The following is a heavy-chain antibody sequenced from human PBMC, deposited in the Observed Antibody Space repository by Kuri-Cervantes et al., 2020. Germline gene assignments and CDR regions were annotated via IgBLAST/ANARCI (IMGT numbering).Heavy chain of an antibody. Sequence: SVKVSCKASGFTFTSSAVQWVRQARGQRLEWIGWIVVGSGNTNYAQKFQERVTITRDMSTSTAYMELRSLRSDDTAVYYCARKKWREPLDYWGQGTLVTVSS. V-gene: IGHV1-58*01. D-gene: IGHD1-14*01. CDR1: GFTFTSSA. J-gene: IGHJ4*02. CDR3: ARKKWREPLDY. CDR2: IVVGSGNT.